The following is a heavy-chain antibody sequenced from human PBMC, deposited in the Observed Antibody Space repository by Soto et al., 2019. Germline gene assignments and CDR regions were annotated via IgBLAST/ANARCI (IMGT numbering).Heavy chain of an antibody. D-gene: IGHD2-15*01. CDR3: ARTVGYCSGGSCDIHYYYGMDV. CDR1: GFTVSSNY. Sequence: GGSLRLSCAASGFTVSSNYMSWVRQAPGKGLEWVSVIYSGGSTYYADSVKGRFTISRDNSKNTLYLQMNSLRAEDTAVYYCARTVGYCSGGSCDIHYYYGMDVWGQGTTVTVSS. V-gene: IGHV3-66*01. CDR2: IYSGGST. J-gene: IGHJ6*02.